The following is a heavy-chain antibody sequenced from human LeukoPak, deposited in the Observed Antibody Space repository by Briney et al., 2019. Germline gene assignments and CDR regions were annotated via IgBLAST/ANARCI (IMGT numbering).Heavy chain of an antibody. D-gene: IGHD3-22*01. Sequence: ASVKVSCKASGYTFTSYYMHWVRQAPGQGLEWMGIINPSGGSTSYAQKFQGRVTMTRDTSTSTVYMELSSLRSEDTAVYYCASYYDITGADDAFDIWGQGTMVTVSS. CDR1: GYTFTSYY. V-gene: IGHV1-46*01. CDR3: ASYYDITGADDAFDI. J-gene: IGHJ3*02. CDR2: INPSGGST.